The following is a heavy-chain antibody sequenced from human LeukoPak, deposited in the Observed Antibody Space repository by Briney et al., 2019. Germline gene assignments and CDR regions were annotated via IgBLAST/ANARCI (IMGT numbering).Heavy chain of an antibody. CDR1: GYTFTGYY. D-gene: IGHD3-22*01. J-gene: IGHJ3*01. CDR3: ARARITMMAFDV. Sequence: ASVKVSCKASGYTFTGYYMHWVRQAPGQGLEWMGWINPNSGGTNYAQKFQGRVTMTRDTSISTAYMELSSLRSDDTAVYYCARARITMMAFDVWGQGTVVTVSS. V-gene: IGHV1-2*02. CDR2: INPNSGGT.